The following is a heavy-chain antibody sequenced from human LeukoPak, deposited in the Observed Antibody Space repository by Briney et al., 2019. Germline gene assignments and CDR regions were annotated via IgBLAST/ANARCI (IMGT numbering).Heavy chain of an antibody. CDR1: GGSISSSSYY. D-gene: IGHD6-13*01. J-gene: IGHJ5*02. Sequence: SETLSLTCTVSGGSISSSSYYWGWIRQPPGKELEWIGSIYYSGSTYYNPSLKSRVTISVDTSKNQFSLKLSSVTAADTAVYYCARQYLRESSWFHKGESDNWFDPWGQGTLVTVSS. CDR3: ARQYLRESSWFHKGESDNWFDP. V-gene: IGHV4-39*01. CDR2: IYYSGST.